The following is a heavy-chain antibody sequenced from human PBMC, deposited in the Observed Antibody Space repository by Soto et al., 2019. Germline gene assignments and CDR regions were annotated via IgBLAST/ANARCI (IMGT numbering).Heavy chain of an antibody. CDR1: GFTFSGYC. V-gene: IGHV3-7*03. CDR3: ARGPSYSDYSNDWFFDS. Sequence: EVQLVESGGGFVQPGGSLRLACAASGFTFSGYCMTWVRQAPGKGLEWVADIKKDGTEKYYVDSVKGRFTISRDNDKKSVYLQMNGLTVEDTAVYRCARGPSYSDYSNDWFFDSWGQGALVTVSS. D-gene: IGHD3-9*01. J-gene: IGHJ4*02. CDR2: IKKDGTEK.